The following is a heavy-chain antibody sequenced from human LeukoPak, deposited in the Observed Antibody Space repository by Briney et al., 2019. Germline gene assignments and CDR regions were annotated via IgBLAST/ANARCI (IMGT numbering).Heavy chain of an antibody. J-gene: IGHJ3*02. CDR1: GSTFTSYD. CDR2: MNPNSGNT. Sequence: GASVKVSCKASGSTFTSYDINWVRQAPGQGLEWMGWMNPNSGNTGYPQRFQGRVTITRNTSISTAYMELSSLRSEDTAVYYCARFSGSYYGSGDFDIWGQGTIITVSS. V-gene: IGHV1-8*03. D-gene: IGHD1-26*01. CDR3: ARFSGSYYGSGDFDI.